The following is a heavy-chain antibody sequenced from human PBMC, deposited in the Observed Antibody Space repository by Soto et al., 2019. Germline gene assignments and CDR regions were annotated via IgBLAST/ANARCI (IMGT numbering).Heavy chain of an antibody. J-gene: IGHJ4*02. D-gene: IGHD3-16*01. CDR1: GYSFTSNW. V-gene: IGHV5-51*01. Sequence: GESLKISCQGSGYSFTSNWIGWVRQMPGKGLKWMGIINPADSDIKYSPSFQGQVTISADKSIGTAYLQWSSLKASDTAMYCCARHQRDDASRKIDCWGQGTLVTVSS. CDR3: ARHQRDDASRKIDC. CDR2: INPADSDI.